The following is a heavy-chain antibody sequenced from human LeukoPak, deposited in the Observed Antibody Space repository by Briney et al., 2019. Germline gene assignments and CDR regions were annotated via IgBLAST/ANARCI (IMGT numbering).Heavy chain of an antibody. J-gene: IGHJ6*03. CDR3: ARDPGGYSFGGYYYMDV. D-gene: IGHD5-18*01. V-gene: IGHV3-66*02. CDR1: GFTVSSNY. Sequence: PGGSLRLSCAASGFTVSSNYMSWVRQAPGKGLEWVSVIYSGGSTCYADFVKGRFTISRDNSKNTLYLQMNSLRAEDTALYYCARDPGGYSFGGYYYMDVWGKGTTVTVSS. CDR2: IYSGGST.